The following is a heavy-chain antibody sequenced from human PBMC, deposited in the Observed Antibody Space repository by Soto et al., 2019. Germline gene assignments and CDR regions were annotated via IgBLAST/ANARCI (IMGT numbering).Heavy chain of an antibody. CDR2: IYYSGST. D-gene: IGHD6-19*01. J-gene: IGHJ6*02. CDR3: ARGSSSGWYGDYYYGMDV. V-gene: IGHV4-31*03. Sequence: QVQLQESGPGLVKPSQTLSLTCTVSGGSISSGGYYWSWIRQHPGKGLEWIGYIYYSGSTYYNPYLQSRVTISGDTSKNQFSLKLSSVTAADTAVYYCARGSSSGWYGDYYYGMDVWGQGTTVTVSS. CDR1: GGSISSGGYY.